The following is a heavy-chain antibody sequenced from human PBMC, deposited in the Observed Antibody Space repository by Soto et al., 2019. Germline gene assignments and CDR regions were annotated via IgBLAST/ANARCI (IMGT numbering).Heavy chain of an antibody. CDR1: GGSISSGGYY. J-gene: IGHJ5*02. CDR2: IYYSGST. CDR3: ARTHYYGSGSLPNWFDP. D-gene: IGHD3-10*01. V-gene: IGHV4-31*03. Sequence: PSETLSLTCTVSGGSISSGGYYWSWIRQHPGKGLEWIGYIYYSGSTYYNPSLKSRVTISVDTSKNQFSLKLSSVTAADTAVYYCARTHYYGSGSLPNWFDPWGQGTLVTVSS.